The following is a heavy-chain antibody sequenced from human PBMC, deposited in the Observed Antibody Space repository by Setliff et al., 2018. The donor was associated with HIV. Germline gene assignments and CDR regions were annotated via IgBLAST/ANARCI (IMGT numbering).Heavy chain of an antibody. Sequence: ASVKVSCKASGYTFSDYYIHWLRQAPRKGLEWMGRFDPEDGETIYAEKLQDRVTISVDGSRNTVYVELSSLRTEDTAVYFCSNGADVGGYSGYDFNYWGQGTLVTVSS. CDR3: SNGADVGGYSGYDFNY. CDR1: GYTFSDYY. J-gene: IGHJ4*02. D-gene: IGHD5-12*01. CDR2: FDPEDGET. V-gene: IGHV1-69-2*01.